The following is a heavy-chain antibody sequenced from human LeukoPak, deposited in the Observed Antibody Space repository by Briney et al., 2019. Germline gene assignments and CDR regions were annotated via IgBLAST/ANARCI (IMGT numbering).Heavy chain of an antibody. V-gene: IGHV1-18*01. J-gene: IGHJ4*02. CDR3: ARGGSRVTTINILDY. Sequence: ASVKVSCKASGYTFSSYGISWVRQAPGQGLEWMGWISPYNGNTEYGQKVQGRVTMTTDRPTTTASMELRSLRSDDTAVYYCARGGSRVTTINILDYWGQGTLVTVSS. CDR2: ISPYNGNT. D-gene: IGHD5-24*01. CDR1: GYTFSSYG.